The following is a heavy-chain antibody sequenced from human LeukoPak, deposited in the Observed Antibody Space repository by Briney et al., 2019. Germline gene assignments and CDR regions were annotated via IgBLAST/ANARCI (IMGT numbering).Heavy chain of an antibody. CDR2: ISVYNGNT. CDR1: GYTFSTPG. D-gene: IGHD3-22*01. Sequence: ASVKVSCKASGYTFSTPGISWVRQAPGQGLEWMGWISVYNGNTNYAQKLQGRVTMTTDTSTSTAYMELRSLRSDDTAVYYCARGASSYYDSSDYFDYWGQGTLVTVSS. CDR3: ARGASSYYDSSDYFDY. V-gene: IGHV1-18*01. J-gene: IGHJ4*02.